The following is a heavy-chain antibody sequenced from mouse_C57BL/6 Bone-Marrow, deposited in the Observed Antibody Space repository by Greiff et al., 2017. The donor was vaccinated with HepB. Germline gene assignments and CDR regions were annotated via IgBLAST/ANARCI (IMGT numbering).Heavy chain of an antibody. V-gene: IGHV5-17*01. Sequence: EVMLVESGGGLVKPGGSLKLSCAASGFTFSDYGMHWVRQAPEKGLEWVAYISSGSSTIYYADTVKGRFTISRDNAKNTLFLQMTSLRSEDTAMYYCARPLYSNYVYYAMDYWGQGTSVTVSS. CDR1: GFTFSDYG. J-gene: IGHJ4*01. D-gene: IGHD2-5*01. CDR3: ARPLYSNYVYYAMDY. CDR2: ISSGSSTI.